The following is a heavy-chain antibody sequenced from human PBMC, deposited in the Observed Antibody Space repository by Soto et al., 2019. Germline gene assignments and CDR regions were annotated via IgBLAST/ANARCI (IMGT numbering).Heavy chain of an antibody. V-gene: IGHV3-9*01. Sequence: PGGSLRLSCAASGFDFSDAWMHWVRQVPGKGLVWVSAISWNSGSIDYADSVKGRFTISRDNAKNSLYLQMNSLRAEDTALYYCAKSHTTSGWYVTTDYWGQGTRVTVSS. CDR2: ISWNSGSI. CDR1: GFDFSDAW. CDR3: AKSHTTSGWYVTTDY. D-gene: IGHD6-19*01. J-gene: IGHJ4*02.